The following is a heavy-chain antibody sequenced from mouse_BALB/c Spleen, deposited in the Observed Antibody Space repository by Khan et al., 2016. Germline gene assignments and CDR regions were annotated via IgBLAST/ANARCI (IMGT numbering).Heavy chain of an antibody. J-gene: IGHJ1*01. CDR1: GFDFSRYW. V-gene: IGHV4-2*02. Sequence: EVKLLESGGGLVQPGGSLNLSCAATGFDFSRYWMSWARQAPGKGQEWIGEINPGSSTINYTPSLKDKFIISRDNAKNTLYLQMSKVRSEDTALYYCARRGTLWYFDVWGAGTTVTVSS. D-gene: IGHD4-1*01. CDR2: INPGSSTI. CDR3: ARRGTLWYFDV.